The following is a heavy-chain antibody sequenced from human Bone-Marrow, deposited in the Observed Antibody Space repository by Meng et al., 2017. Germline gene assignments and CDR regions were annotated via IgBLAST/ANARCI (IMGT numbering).Heavy chain of an antibody. CDR1: GFTFSSYN. V-gene: IGHV3-74*03. CDR3: ARDADWVIFDH. D-gene: IGHD3-9*01. Sequence: GGSLRLSCAACGFTFSSYNMHWVRQTPGEGLVWVSRINTDASSTTYADSVKGRFTISRDDAKNTVYLQMNSLRAEDTAVYYCARDADWVIFDHWGQGALVTVSS. J-gene: IGHJ4*02. CDR2: INTDASST.